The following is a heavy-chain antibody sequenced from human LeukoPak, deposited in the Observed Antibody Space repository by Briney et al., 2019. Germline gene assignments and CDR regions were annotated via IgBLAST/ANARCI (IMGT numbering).Heavy chain of an antibody. D-gene: IGHD1-26*01. V-gene: IGHV3-48*03. J-gene: IGHJ4*02. CDR2: ISSSGTTT. CDR1: GFTFSSYE. CDR3: TRDEEGASREFDY. Sequence: GGSLRLSCVASGFTFSSYEMNWVRQAPGKGLEWVSYISSSGTTTFYADSVKGRFTISRDNAKNSLYLQTNSLRVEDTAVYYCTRDEEGASREFDYWGQGALVTVSS.